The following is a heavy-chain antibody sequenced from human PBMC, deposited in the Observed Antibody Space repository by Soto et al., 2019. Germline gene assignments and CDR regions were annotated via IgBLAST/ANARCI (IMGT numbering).Heavy chain of an antibody. J-gene: IGHJ4*01. CDR1: GFTFDDYA. V-gene: IGHV3-9*01. D-gene: IGHD3-10*01. Sequence: EVQLVESGGGLVQPGRSLRLSCAASGFTFDDYAMHWVRQAPGKGLEWVSGISWNSYSIGYEDAVKGRFTISRDNAKNALYMQMNSLRAEDTALYYCAKDGGITRVRAVITNTSGFDYWGHGTLVNVSS. CDR3: AKDGGITRVRAVITNTSGFDY. CDR2: ISWNSYSI.